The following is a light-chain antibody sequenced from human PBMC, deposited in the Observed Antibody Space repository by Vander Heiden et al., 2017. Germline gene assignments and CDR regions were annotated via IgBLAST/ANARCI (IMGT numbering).Light chain of an antibody. Sequence: DIQMTQSPSSLSASVGDRVTIACRASQTISTSLNWYQHKPGQAPKLLISGSSTLQSGVPSKFSGSGSGTEFTLTIDGLEREDYGTYICQQCHGSPRTFGHGTKVDFK. CDR2: GSS. J-gene: IGKJ3*01. CDR3: QQCHGSPRT. V-gene: IGKV1-39*01. CDR1: QTISTS.